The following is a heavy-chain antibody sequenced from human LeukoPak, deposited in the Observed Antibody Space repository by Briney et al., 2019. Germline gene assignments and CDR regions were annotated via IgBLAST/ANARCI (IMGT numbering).Heavy chain of an antibody. CDR2: IHSSGST. V-gene: IGHV4-4*09. CDR3: ETVGDN. J-gene: IGHJ4*02. D-gene: IGHD1-1*01. Sequence: SETLSLTCTVSGGSMSTYYWSRMRQPPGKGLEWIGYIHSSGSTNYNPSLQSRVTISADTSKNQFSLNLSSVTAADTAVYYCETVGDNWGQGILVTVSS. CDR1: GGSMSTYY.